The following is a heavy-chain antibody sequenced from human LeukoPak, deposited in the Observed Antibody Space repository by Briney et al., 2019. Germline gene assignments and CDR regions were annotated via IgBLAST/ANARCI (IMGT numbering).Heavy chain of an antibody. D-gene: IGHD3-10*01. V-gene: IGHV3-23*01. Sequence: GGSLRLSCAASGFTFSSYAMSWVRQAPGKGLEWVSAISGSGGSTYYADSVKGRFTISRDNSKNTLYLQMNSLRAEDTAVYYCARDDRITMVRGVIITGGDYWGQGTLVTVSS. CDR3: ARDDRITMVRGVIITGGDY. J-gene: IGHJ4*02. CDR2: ISGSGGST. CDR1: GFTFSSYA.